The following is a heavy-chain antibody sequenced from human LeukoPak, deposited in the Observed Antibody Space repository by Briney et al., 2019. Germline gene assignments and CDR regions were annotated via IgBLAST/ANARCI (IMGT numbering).Heavy chain of an antibody. CDR1: GYTFTSHG. J-gene: IGHJ4*02. D-gene: IGHD5-18*01. Sequence: ASVNVSCKASGYTFTSHGISWVRHAPSQGLELMGWSSGYNGNTNYAQNFQGSVTMTTDTSTSTAYMELRSLRYDDTAIYYCARQVDTTMALPDYWGQGTLVTVSS. CDR3: ARQVDTTMALPDY. V-gene: IGHV1-18*01. CDR2: SSGYNGNT.